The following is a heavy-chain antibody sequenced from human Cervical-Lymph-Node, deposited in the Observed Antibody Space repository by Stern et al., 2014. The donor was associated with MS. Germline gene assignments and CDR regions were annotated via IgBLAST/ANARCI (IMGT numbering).Heavy chain of an antibody. J-gene: IGHJ6*02. CDR2: LDPSDSHR. D-gene: IGHD5-12*01. CDR3: ASAAIVAKDFYYYGLDV. Sequence: VQLVQYGAEVKKPGESLTISCKGSGYSLASYWLTWVRQLPGKGLEWMGRLDPSDSHRNHSPSFQGHVTISADKSTNTAFVQWSSLRTSDTAIYYCASAAIVAKDFYYYGLDVWGQGTTVTVSS. CDR1: GYSLASYW. V-gene: IGHV5-10-1*03.